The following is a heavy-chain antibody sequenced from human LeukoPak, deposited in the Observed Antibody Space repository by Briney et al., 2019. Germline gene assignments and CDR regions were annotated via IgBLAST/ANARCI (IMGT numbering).Heavy chain of an antibody. CDR1: GGSFSGYY. D-gene: IGHD4-17*01. Sequence: SETLSLTCAVYGGSFSGYYWSWIRQPPGKGLEWIGEFNHSGSTNYNPSLKSRVTISVDTSKNQFSLKLSSVTAADTAVYYCARGSGFDYGDSLSWFDPWGQGTLVTVSS. V-gene: IGHV4-34*01. J-gene: IGHJ5*02. CDR2: FNHSGST. CDR3: ARGSGFDYGDSLSWFDP.